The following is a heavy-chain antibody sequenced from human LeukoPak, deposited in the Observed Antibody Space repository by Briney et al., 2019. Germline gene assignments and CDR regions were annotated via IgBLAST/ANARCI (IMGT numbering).Heavy chain of an antibody. J-gene: IGHJ4*02. CDR3: ARDGGYGSGGSCTFFDY. D-gene: IGHD2-15*01. Sequence: SVKLSCKASGGTFSSYAISWVRQAPGQGLEWMGGIIPIFGTANYAQKFQGRVAITADESTSTAYMELSSLRSEDTAVYYCARDGGYGSGGSCTFFDYWGQASLVTVSS. V-gene: IGHV1-69*13. CDR1: GGTFSSYA. CDR2: IIPIFGTA.